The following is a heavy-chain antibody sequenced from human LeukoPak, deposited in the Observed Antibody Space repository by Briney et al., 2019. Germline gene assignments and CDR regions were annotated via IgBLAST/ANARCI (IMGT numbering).Heavy chain of an antibody. V-gene: IGHV3-13*01. Sequence: GGSLRLSCAASGFTFSSYDMHWVRQATGKGLEWVSAIGTAGDTYYPGSVKGRFTISRENAKNSLYLQMNSLRAGDTAVYYCVSSSWYSPRYAFDIWGQGTVVTASS. CDR2: IGTAGDT. D-gene: IGHD6-13*01. J-gene: IGHJ3*02. CDR1: GFTFSSYD. CDR3: VSSSWYSPRYAFDI.